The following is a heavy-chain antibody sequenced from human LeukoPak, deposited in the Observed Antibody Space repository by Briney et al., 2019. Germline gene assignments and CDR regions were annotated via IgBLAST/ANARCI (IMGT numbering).Heavy chain of an antibody. CDR3: ARDYDSSGYYYSSWFDP. CDR2: INPNSGGT. J-gene: IGHJ5*02. V-gene: IGHV1-2*02. D-gene: IGHD3-22*01. Sequence: ASVKVFCKASGYTFTGYYMHWVRQAPGQGLEWMGWINPNSGGTNYAQKFQGRVSMTRDTSISTAYMELSRLRSDDTDVYYCARDYDSSGYYYSSWFDPWGQGTLVTVSS. CDR1: GYTFTGYY.